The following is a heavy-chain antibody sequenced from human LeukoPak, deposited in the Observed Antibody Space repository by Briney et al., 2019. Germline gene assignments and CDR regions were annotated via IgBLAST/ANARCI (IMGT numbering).Heavy chain of an antibody. CDR1: GFTFSSYA. CDR3: ARDSASGGSSDY. J-gene: IGHJ4*02. D-gene: IGHD2-15*01. V-gene: IGHV3-21*01. CDR2: ISSSSGYI. Sequence: KPGGSLRLSCAASGFTFSSYAMSWVRQAPGKGLEWVSSISSSSGYIYYGDSVKGRFTISRDSAKNSLYLQMNSLRAEDTAVYYCARDSASGGSSDYWGQGTLVTVSS.